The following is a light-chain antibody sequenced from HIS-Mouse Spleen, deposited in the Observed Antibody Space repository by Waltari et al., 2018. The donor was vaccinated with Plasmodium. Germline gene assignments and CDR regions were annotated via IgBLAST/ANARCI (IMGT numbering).Light chain of an antibody. CDR2: EGS. J-gene: IGLJ2*01. Sequence: QSALTQPPSASGSPGQSVTISCTGTSSDVGGYNYVSWYQQHPGKAPKLMIYEGSKRPSGFPDRFSGSKSGNTASLTVSGLQAEDEAEYYCSSYAGSNNLVFGGGTKLTVL. CDR3: SSYAGSNNLV. CDR1: SSDVGGYNY. V-gene: IGLV2-8*01.